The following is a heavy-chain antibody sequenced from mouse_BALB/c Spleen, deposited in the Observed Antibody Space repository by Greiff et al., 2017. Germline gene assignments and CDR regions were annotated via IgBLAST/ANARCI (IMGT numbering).Heavy chain of an antibody. CDR1: GFTFSSFG. CDR2: ISSGSSTI. D-gene: IGHD2-3*01. J-gene: IGHJ2*01. Sequence: DVKLVESGGGLVQPGGSRKLSCAASGFTFSSFGMHWVRQAPEKGLEWVAYISSGSSTIYYADTVKGRFTISRDNPKNTLFLQMTSLRSEDTAMYYCARYDGYYDYWGQGTTLTVSS. V-gene: IGHV5-17*02. CDR3: ARYDGYYDY.